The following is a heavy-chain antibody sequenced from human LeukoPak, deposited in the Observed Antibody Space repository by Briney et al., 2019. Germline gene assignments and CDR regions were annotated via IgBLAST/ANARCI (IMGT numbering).Heavy chain of an antibody. CDR3: AKEGAAAAGTFDY. J-gene: IGHJ4*02. CDR1: GFTFSSYG. Sequence: GRSLRLSCAASGFTFSSYGMHWVRQAPGKGLEWVAVISYDGSNKYYADSVKGRFTISRDNSKNTLYLQMNSLRAEDTAVHYCAKEGAAAAGTFDYWGQGTLVTVSS. V-gene: IGHV3-30*18. D-gene: IGHD6-13*01. CDR2: ISYDGSNK.